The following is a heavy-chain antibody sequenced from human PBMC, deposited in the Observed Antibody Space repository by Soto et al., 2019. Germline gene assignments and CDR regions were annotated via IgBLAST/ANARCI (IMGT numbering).Heavy chain of an antibody. D-gene: IGHD5-12*01. CDR1: GFTFSSYD. CDR3: AKVSGYVSNRSGWPGVLGAFDM. J-gene: IGHJ3*02. CDR2: ISGSGGST. Sequence: EVQLLESGGGLVHPGGSLRLSCAASGFTFSSYDMSWVRQAPGKGLEWVSAISGSGGSTYYADSVKGRFTISSDNSNHSLYLQMNSQRAEDTAVYYCAKVSGYVSNRSGWPGVLGAFDMWCQGTMGTVSS. V-gene: IGHV3-23*01.